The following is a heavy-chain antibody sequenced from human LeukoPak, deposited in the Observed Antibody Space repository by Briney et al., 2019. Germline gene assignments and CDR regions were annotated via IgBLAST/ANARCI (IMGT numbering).Heavy chain of an antibody. CDR2: IKQDGSDK. V-gene: IGHV3-7*01. CDR1: GFTLSDYW. Sequence: GGSLRLSCAASGFTLSDYWMSWVRQAPGKGLEWVANIKQDGSDKYYVDSVKGRFTISRGNAKNSLYLQMNSLRAEDTAVYYCARKGLPDYWGQGTLVTVSS. CDR3: ARKGLPDY. J-gene: IGHJ4*02.